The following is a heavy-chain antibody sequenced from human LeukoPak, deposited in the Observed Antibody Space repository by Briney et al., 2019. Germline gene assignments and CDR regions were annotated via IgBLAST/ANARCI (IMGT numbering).Heavy chain of an antibody. J-gene: IGHJ4*02. CDR3: ARQVYSAGRYYHFGS. D-gene: IGHD2-15*01. CDR1: RGSTNSYY. Sequence: PSETLSLTCSLSRGSTNSYYWSWIRQPPWKGLYWIESSSYSGNTNYTPSLESRVIISVDTSKNQFSLRLTSVTAADTAVYYCARQVYSAGRYYHFGSWGQGTLVTVSS. CDR2: SSYSGNT. V-gene: IGHV4-59*08.